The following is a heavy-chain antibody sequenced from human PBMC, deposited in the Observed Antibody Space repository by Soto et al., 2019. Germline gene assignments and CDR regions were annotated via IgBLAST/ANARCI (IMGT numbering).Heavy chain of an antibody. J-gene: IGHJ4*02. CDR2: ISGSGGST. Sequence: PGGSLRLSCAASGFTFSSYAMSWFRQAPGKGLEWVSAISGSGGSTYYADSVKGRFTISRDNSKNTLYLQMNSLRAEDTAVYYCAKPRDLYSSSSDGVDYWGQGTLVTVSS. V-gene: IGHV3-23*01. CDR3: AKPRDLYSSSSDGVDY. CDR1: GFTFSSYA. D-gene: IGHD6-6*01.